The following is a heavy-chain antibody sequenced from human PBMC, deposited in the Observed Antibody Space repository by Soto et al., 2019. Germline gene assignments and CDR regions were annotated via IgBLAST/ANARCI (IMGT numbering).Heavy chain of an antibody. CDR1: GYTFTSYA. CDR3: ARGLVYGYYYYYMDV. D-gene: IGHD2-8*01. J-gene: IGHJ6*03. Sequence: EASVKVSCKASGYTFTSYAMHWVRQAPGQRLEWMGWINAGNGNTKYSQKFQGRVTITRDTSASTAYMELSSLRSEDTAVYYCARGLVYGYYYYYMDVWGKGTTVTVSS. V-gene: IGHV1-3*01. CDR2: INAGNGNT.